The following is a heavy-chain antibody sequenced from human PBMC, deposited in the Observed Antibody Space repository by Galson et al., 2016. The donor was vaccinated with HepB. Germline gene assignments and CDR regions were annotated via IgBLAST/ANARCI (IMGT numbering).Heavy chain of an antibody. CDR1: GFRFGDYS. D-gene: IGHD1-26*01. CDR3: ARGGMWEPLADAFDI. V-gene: IGHV3-30*04. Sequence: SLRLSCAASGFRFGDYSMHWVRQAPGKGLEWVADTSYDGVKKHYADSVKGRFTVSRDNSKNTLFLQMNRLRSDDTAVYYCARGGMWEPLADAFDIWGRGTKVTVSA. J-gene: IGHJ3*02. CDR2: TSYDGVKK.